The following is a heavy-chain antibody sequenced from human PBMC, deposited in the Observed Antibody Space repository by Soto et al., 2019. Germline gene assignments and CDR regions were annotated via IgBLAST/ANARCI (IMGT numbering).Heavy chain of an antibody. CDR3: ARHFQTGVGMILFDY. CDR2: IYHSGST. Sequence: SETLSLTCAVSGGSISSGGYSWSWIRQPPGKGLEWIGEIYHSGSTNYNPSLKSRVTISVDKSKNQFSLKLSSVTAADTAVYYCARHFQTGVGMILFDYWGQGTLVTVSS. J-gene: IGHJ4*02. V-gene: IGHV4-30-2*01. CDR1: GGSISSGGYS. D-gene: IGHD7-27*01.